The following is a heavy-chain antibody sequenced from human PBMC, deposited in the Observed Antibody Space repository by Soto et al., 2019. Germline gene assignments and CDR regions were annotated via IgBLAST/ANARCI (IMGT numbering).Heavy chain of an antibody. D-gene: IGHD1-1*01. CDR3: ARRYGYSFDY. CDR1: GGSISSYY. Sequence: SETLSLTCTVSGGSISSYYWSWIRQPPGKGLEWIGYIYYSGTINSNPSLKSRVTISVDTSKNQFSLKLSSVTAADTAVYYCARRYGYSFDYWGQGTLVTVSS. CDR2: IYYSGTI. V-gene: IGHV4-59*08. J-gene: IGHJ4*02.